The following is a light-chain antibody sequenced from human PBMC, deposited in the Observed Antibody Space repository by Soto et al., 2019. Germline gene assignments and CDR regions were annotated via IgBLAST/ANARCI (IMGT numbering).Light chain of an antibody. Sequence: DIQLTQSPSFLSASIGDRVTITCRASQSISSYLNWYQQKPGRAPKLLIYGASNLEAGVPSRFRGSGSGTDFTFTISRLQPEDIATYYCHQYENRPTFGQGTLLEIK. CDR3: HQYENRPT. J-gene: IGKJ5*01. V-gene: IGKV1-33*01. CDR2: GAS. CDR1: QSISSY.